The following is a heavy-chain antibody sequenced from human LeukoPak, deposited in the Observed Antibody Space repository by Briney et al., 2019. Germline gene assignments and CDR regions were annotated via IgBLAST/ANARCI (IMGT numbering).Heavy chain of an antibody. CDR1: GFTFSSYG. J-gene: IGHJ4*02. CDR2: IWYDGSNK. Sequence: GGSLRLSCAASGFTFSSYGMHWVRQAPGKGLEWVAVIWYDGSNKYYADSVKGRFTISRDNSKNTLYLQMNSLRAEDTAVYYCAREGLNWGGTDYWGQGTLVTVSS. D-gene: IGHD7-27*01. V-gene: IGHV3-33*01. CDR3: AREGLNWGGTDY.